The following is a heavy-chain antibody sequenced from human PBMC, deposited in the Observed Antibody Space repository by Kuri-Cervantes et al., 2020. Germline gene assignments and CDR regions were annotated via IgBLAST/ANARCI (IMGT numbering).Heavy chain of an antibody. V-gene: IGHV4-34*01. CDR1: GGSFSGYY. CDR2: INHSGST. D-gene: IGHD2-15*01. CDR3: ARGLGYCSGGNCYPGDFDY. J-gene: IGHJ4*02. Sequence: SQTLSLTCAVYGGSFSGYYWSWIRQPPGKGLERIGEINHSGSTNYNPSLKSRVTISVDTSKNQFSLKLSSVTAADTAVYYCARGLGYCSGGNCYPGDFDYWGQGTLVTVSS.